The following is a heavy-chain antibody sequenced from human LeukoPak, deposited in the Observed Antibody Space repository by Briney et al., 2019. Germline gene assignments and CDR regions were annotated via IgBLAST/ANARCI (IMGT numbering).Heavy chain of an antibody. V-gene: IGHV4-39*01. J-gene: IGHJ5*02. D-gene: IGHD2-15*01. CDR1: GDSINSSNYY. CDR2: IYYSWST. CDR3: VRHGGLVFVVQAFDP. Sequence: PSETLSLTCTVSGDSINSSNYYWAWIRQPPGTGLEWIGSIYYSWSTYYNPSLKSRLTISIDASRNQFSLKLTSVTAADTAVYFCVRHGGLVFVVQAFDPWSQGTLVTISS.